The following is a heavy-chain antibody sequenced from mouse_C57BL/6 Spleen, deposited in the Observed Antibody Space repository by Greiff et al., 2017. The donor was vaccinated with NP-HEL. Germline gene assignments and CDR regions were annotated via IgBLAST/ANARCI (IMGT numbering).Heavy chain of an antibody. D-gene: IGHD3-2*02. CDR1: GYAFSSSW. V-gene: IGHV1-82*01. CDR3: ARSRAQEFDY. CDR2: IYPGDGDT. J-gene: IGHJ2*01. Sequence: QVQLQQSGPELVKPGASVKISCKASGYAFSSSWMNWVKQRPGKGLEWIGRIYPGDGDTNYNGKFKGKATLTADKSSSTAYMQLSSLTSEDSAVYFCARSRAQEFDYWGQGTTLTVSS.